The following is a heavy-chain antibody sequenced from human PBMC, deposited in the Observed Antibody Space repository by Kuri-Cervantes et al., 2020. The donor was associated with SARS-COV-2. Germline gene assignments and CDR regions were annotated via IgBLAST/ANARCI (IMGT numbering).Heavy chain of an antibody. Sequence: SETLSLTCIVSGASISETIFWWGWIRQPPGRGLEWIGSIYYRGNTYYNPSLESRITMSVDTSKSQFSLRLRSVTAADTAMYYCARLGTGLPFDSWGQGTLVTVSS. J-gene: IGHJ4*02. D-gene: IGHD7-27*01. CDR3: ARLGTGLPFDS. V-gene: IGHV4-39*01. CDR1: GASISETIFW. CDR2: IYYRGNT.